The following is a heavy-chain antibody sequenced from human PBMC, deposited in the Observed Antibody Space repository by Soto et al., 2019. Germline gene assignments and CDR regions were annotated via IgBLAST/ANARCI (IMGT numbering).Heavy chain of an antibody. V-gene: IGHV6-1*01. CDR1: GDSVSSNSAA. CDR3: ARDGGYRGSRYTSFDY. D-gene: IGHD1-26*01. J-gene: IGHJ4*02. CDR2: TYYRSKWYN. Sequence: RAHTLSLTCAISGDSVSSNSAAWNWIRQSPSRGLEWLGRTYYRSKWYNDYAVSVKSRITINPDTSKNQFSLQLNSVTPEDTAVYYCARDGGYRGSRYTSFDYWGQRTLVTVTS.